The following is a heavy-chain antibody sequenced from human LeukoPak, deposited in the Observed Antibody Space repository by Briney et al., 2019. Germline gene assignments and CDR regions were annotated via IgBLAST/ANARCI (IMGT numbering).Heavy chain of an antibody. J-gene: IGHJ4*02. D-gene: IGHD6-6*01. Sequence: GGSLRLSCAASGFTLSNYGMTWVRQAPGKGLEWVSYIGSRSSAINYADSVKGRFTISRDNGKNSLYLQMNSLRVEDTAVYYCARGGAARPDYWGQGTLVTVSS. CDR1: GFTLSNYG. CDR3: ARGGAARPDY. V-gene: IGHV3-48*01. CDR2: IGSRSSAI.